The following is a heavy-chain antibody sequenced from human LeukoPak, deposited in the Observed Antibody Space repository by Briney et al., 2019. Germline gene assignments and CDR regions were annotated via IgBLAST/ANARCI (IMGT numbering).Heavy chain of an antibody. CDR2: INSDGSGT. CDR3: ARVYELREEDYYYYYMDV. CDR1: GFTFSSYW. Sequence: GGSLRLSCAASGFTFSSYWMHWVRQAPGKGLVWVSRINSDGSGTSYADSVKGRFTISRDNAKNSLYLQMNSLRAEDTALYYCARVYELREEDYYYYYMDVWGKGTTVTVSS. V-gene: IGHV3-74*01. D-gene: IGHD5/OR15-5a*01. J-gene: IGHJ6*03.